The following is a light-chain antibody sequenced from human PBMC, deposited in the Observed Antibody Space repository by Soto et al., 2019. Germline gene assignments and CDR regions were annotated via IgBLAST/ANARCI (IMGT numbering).Light chain of an antibody. Sequence: EIVMTQAPATLSGSLGEGATLSCRASQSVFNNHIGWYQQKPGQAPRRLIFGASFRATGIPDRFSGSGSGTDFTLTTSRLEPEDFAVYYCQQYGSSPTTFGQGTKVDIK. CDR1: QSVFNNH. CDR3: QQYGSSPTT. J-gene: IGKJ1*01. CDR2: GAS. V-gene: IGKV3-20*01.